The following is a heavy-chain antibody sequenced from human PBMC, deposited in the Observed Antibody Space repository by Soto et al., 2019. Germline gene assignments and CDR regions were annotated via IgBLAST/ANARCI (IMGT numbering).Heavy chain of an antibody. V-gene: IGHV3-53*01. CDR2: LYSSGNT. D-gene: IGHD2-15*01. J-gene: IGHJ4*02. CDR3: AEGGYCSGGSCAGAY. Sequence: EVQLVESGGGLIRPGGSLRLSCAASGFSVSTNYVTWVRQAPGKGLEWVSTLYSSGNTYYADPVKGRFTISRDSSKNRLYLQMNSLRADDTAIYYCAEGGYCSGGSCAGAYWGQGTLVTVSS. CDR1: GFSVSTNY.